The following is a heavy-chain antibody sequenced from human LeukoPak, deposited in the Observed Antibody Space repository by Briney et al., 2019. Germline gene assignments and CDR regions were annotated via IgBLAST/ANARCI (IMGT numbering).Heavy chain of an antibody. CDR3: TTDYQLDY. CDR1: GFAFGDFV. D-gene: IGHD2-2*01. J-gene: IGHJ4*02. V-gene: IGHV3-49*04. Sequence: GGSLRLSCTASGFAFGDFVMSWVRQTPGKGLEWVGFIRTKVNGETTKYAASVQGRFTISRDDSKSIAYLQMNSLKTEDTAVYYCTTDYQLDYWGQGTLVSVSS. CDR2: IRTKVNGETT.